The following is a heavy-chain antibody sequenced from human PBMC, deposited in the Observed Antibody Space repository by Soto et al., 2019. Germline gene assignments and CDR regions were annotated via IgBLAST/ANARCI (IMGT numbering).Heavy chain of an antibody. CDR2: INAGNGNT. V-gene: IGHV1-3*01. J-gene: IGHJ4*02. CDR3: ARAIGYYDSSGPTHFDY. Sequence: ASVKVSCKASGYTFTSYAMHWVRQAPGQRLEWMGWINAGNGNTKYSQKFQGRVTITRDTSASTAYMELSSLRSEDTAVYYCARAIGYYDSSGPTHFDYWGQGTLVTVSS. D-gene: IGHD3-22*01. CDR1: GYTFTSYA.